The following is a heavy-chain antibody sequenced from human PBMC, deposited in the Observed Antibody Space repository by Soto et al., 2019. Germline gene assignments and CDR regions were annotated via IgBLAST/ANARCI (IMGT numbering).Heavy chain of an antibody. CDR3: ASQRLGYYYMDV. V-gene: IGHV1-2*04. CDR1: GYTFTGYY. J-gene: IGHJ6*03. CDR2: INPNSGGT. Sequence: QVQLVQSGAEVKKPGASVKVSCKASGYTFTGYYMHWVRQAPGQGLEWMGWINPNSGGTNYAQKFQGWVTMTRDTSISTSYMELSRLRADVTAVYYCASQRLGYYYMDVWGKGTTVTVSS.